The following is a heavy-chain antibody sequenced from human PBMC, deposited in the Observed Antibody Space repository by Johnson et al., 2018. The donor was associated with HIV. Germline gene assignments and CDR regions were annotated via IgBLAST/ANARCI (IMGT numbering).Heavy chain of an antibody. CDR2: ISYDGSNK. D-gene: IGHD3-22*01. CDR3: AKDLQDYYDSSGHDAFDI. Sequence: QVQLVESGGGLIQPGGSLRLSCAASGLTVSSSYMSWVRQAPGKGLEWVAVISYDGSNKYYADSVKGRFTISRDNSKNTLYLQMNSLRAEDTAVYYCAKDLQDYYDSSGHDAFDIWGQGTMVTVSS. J-gene: IGHJ3*02. CDR1: GLTVSSSY. V-gene: IGHV3-30*18.